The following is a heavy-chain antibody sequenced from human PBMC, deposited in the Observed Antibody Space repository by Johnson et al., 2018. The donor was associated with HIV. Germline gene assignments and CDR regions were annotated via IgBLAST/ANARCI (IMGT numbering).Heavy chain of an antibody. Sequence: VQLVESGGGLVQPGRSLRLSCAASGFSFDGYAMHWVRQAPGKGLEWVSLISWDGGNTYYADSVKGRFIISRDNNKKSLYLQMNSLRADDTALYFCAKDSDSYYYGSGDAFDIWGQGTMVTVSS. CDR1: GFSFDGYA. CDR2: ISWDGGNT. J-gene: IGHJ3*02. V-gene: IGHV3-43D*03. CDR3: AKDSDSYYYGSGDAFDI. D-gene: IGHD3-10*01.